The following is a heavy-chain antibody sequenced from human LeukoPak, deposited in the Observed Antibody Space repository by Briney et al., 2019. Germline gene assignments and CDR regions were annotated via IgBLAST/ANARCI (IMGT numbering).Heavy chain of an antibody. Sequence: SVKPSCKASGYTFTSYSMNWVRQAPGQGLEWWGWINTNTGNPTYAQGFTGRFVFSLDTSAHTAYLQISSLKPAVPALYYFSRVVQPYDYESRGLTYDAFDIWGEGTMVSVSS. D-gene: IGHD3-22*01. CDR1: GYTFTSYS. J-gene: IGHJ3*02. CDR3: SRVVQPYDYESRGLTYDAFDI. CDR2: INTNTGNP. V-gene: IGHV7-4-1*02.